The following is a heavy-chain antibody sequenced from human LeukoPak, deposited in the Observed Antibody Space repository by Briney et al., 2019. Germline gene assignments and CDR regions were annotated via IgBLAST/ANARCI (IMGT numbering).Heavy chain of an antibody. V-gene: IGHV3-11*04. CDR3: ARDLFRGGGAFDI. CDR2: ISSSGSTI. J-gene: IGHJ3*02. Sequence: GGSLSLSCAASGFTFSDYYMSWICQAPGKGLEWVSYISSSGSTIYYADSVKGRFTISRDNAKNSLYLQMNSLRAEDTAVYYCARDLFRGGGAFDIWGQGTMVTVSS. D-gene: IGHD3-10*02. CDR1: GFTFSDYY.